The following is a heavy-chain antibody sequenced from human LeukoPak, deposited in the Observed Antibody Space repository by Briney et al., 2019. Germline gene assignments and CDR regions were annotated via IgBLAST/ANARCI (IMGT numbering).Heavy chain of an antibody. Sequence: GGSLRLSCAASGFTFSTYGMSWVRQAPGKGLEWVSAISGSGGSTYYADSVKGRFTISRDNAKNSLYLQMNSLRAEDTAVYYCARDLPLWDFWSGYSYYFDYWGQGTLVTVSS. V-gene: IGHV3-23*01. D-gene: IGHD3-3*01. CDR1: GFTFSTYG. J-gene: IGHJ4*02. CDR3: ARDLPLWDFWSGYSYYFDY. CDR2: ISGSGGST.